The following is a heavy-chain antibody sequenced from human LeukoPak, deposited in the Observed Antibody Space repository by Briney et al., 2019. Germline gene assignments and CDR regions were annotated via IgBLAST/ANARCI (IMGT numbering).Heavy chain of an antibody. J-gene: IGHJ4*02. CDR1: GFTFSSYW. D-gene: IGHD3-9*01. V-gene: IGHV3-7*04. CDR2: IKRDGNDK. Sequence: GGSLRLSCAASGFTFSSYWMSWVRQAPGRGLEWVANIKRDGNDKYYVDSVKGRFTISRDNAKNSLYLQMSSLRAEDTAVYYCARGSDILTGYLFRFDYWGQGTLVTVSS. CDR3: ARGSDILTGYLFRFDY.